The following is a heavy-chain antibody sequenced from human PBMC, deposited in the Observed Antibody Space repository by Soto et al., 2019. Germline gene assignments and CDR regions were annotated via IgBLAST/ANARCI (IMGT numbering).Heavy chain of an antibody. J-gene: IGHJ6*02. CDR1: GFTFSSYG. V-gene: IGHV3-30*18. CDR3: AKVGPDQSTDYYGMDV. Sequence: GGSLRLSCAASGFTFSSYGMHWVRQAPGKGLEWVAVISYDGSNKYYADSVKGRFTISRDNSKNTLYLQMNSLRAEDTAVYYFAKVGPDQSTDYYGMDVWGQGTTVTVSS. CDR2: ISYDGSNK. D-gene: IGHD2-2*01.